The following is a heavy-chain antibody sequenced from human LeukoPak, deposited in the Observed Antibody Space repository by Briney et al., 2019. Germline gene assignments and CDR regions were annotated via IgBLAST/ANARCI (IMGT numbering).Heavy chain of an antibody. Sequence: GGSLRLSCAASGFTVSSNYMSWVRQAPWKGLEWVSVIYSGGSTYYADSVQGRFTISRDNSKNTLYLQMNSLRAEDTAVYYCARWSGSFHGFDYWGQGTLVTVSS. J-gene: IGHJ4*02. D-gene: IGHD1-26*01. CDR2: IYSGGST. CDR3: ARWSGSFHGFDY. CDR1: GFTVSSNY. V-gene: IGHV3-66*01.